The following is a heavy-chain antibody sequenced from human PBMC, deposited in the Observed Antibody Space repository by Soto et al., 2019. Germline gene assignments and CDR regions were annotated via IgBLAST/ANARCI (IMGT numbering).Heavy chain of an antibody. V-gene: IGHV4-31*03. CDR1: GGSISSGGYY. Sequence: ASETLSLTCTVSGGSISSGGYYWSWTRQHPGKGLEWIGYIYYSGSTYYNPSLKSRVTISVDTPKNQFSLKLSSVTAADTAVYYCARVGGINWFDPWGQGTLVTVSS. CDR3: ARVGGINWFDP. D-gene: IGHD3-16*01. J-gene: IGHJ5*02. CDR2: IYYSGST.